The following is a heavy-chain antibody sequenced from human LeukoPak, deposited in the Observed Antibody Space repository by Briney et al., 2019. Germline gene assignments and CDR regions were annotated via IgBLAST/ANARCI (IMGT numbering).Heavy chain of an antibody. D-gene: IGHD4-17*01. CDR2: INDDGSDT. CDR3: AKASYDYGDYGSHFDY. J-gene: IGHJ4*01. Sequence: GGSLRLSCAASGFTFKLYWMHWVRQVPGKRPVWVSRINDDGSDTIYADSVKGRFTISRDNSKNTLYLQMNSLRAEDTAVYYCAKASYDYGDYGSHFDYWXXXTLVTVSS. CDR1: GFTFKLYW. V-gene: IGHV3-74*01.